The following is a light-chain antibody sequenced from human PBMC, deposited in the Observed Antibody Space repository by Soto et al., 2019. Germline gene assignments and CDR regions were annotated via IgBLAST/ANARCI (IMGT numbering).Light chain of an antibody. J-gene: IGKJ2*01. CDR1: QSVSSY. V-gene: IGKV3-11*01. CDR2: DAS. CDR3: QQRSNWPMYT. Sequence: EIVLTPSPATLSLSPGERATLSCRASQSVSSYLAWYQQKPGQAPRLLIYDASNRATGIPARFSGSGSGTDFTLTISSLEPEDFAVYYCQQRSNWPMYTFGQGTKVDIK.